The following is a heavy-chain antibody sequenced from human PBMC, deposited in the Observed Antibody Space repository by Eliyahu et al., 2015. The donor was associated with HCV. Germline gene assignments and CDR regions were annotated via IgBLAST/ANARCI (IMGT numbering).Heavy chain of an antibody. CDR3: ARDLDY. V-gene: IGHV3-7*03. CDR2: INQDGSEK. J-gene: IGHJ4*02. Sequence: EVQVVESGGGLVQPGGSLRXSCPASGFTFSSHWMTWVRQAPGKGLEWVASINQDGSEKYYVDSVKGRFTVSRDNAKSSLYLQMSSLRAEDTAVYYCARDLDYWGQGTLVTVSS. CDR1: GFTFSSHW.